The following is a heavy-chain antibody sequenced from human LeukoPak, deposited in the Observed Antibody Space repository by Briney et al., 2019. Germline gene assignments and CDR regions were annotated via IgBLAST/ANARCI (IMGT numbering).Heavy chain of an antibody. D-gene: IGHD4-17*01. CDR1: GFTFSNYA. CDR3: VRSPTTTVTKYSFEL. J-gene: IGHJ4*02. V-gene: IGHV3-64D*09. CDR2: ISSNGGRT. Sequence: GGSLRLSFSASGFTFSNYAKHWVRQAPGKGLEYASGISSNGGRTDYADSVKGRFTVSRGNSKNTLYLQMSSLRAEDTAVYHCVRSPTTTVTKYSFELWGQGTLVSVS.